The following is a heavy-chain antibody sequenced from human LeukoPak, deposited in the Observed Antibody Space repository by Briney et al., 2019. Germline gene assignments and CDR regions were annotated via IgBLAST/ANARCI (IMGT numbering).Heavy chain of an antibody. Sequence: PGASLQISCKCSGSIFTSYWIGWVRPMPGKGLEWMGIIYPGDSDTRYSPSFQGQVTISADKSISTAYLQWSSLKASDAAMYYCARRDSSSWSPTDYWGQGTLVTVSS. J-gene: IGHJ4*02. CDR1: GSIFTSYW. CDR3: ARRDSSSWSPTDY. D-gene: IGHD6-13*01. V-gene: IGHV5-51*01. CDR2: IYPGDSDT.